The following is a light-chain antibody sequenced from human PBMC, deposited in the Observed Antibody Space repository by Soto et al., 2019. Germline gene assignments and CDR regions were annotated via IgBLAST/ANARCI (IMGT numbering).Light chain of an antibody. Sequence: QSVLTQPASVSGSPGQSITISCTGTSGDIGSYTYVSRYQQYPGKAPKLLISEVTNRPSGVSNRFSGSKSGNTASLTISGLQAEDEAHYYCSSYTTNSPPVVFGGGTKSPS. CDR3: SSYTTNSPPVV. J-gene: IGLJ2*01. CDR2: EVT. V-gene: IGLV2-14*01. CDR1: SGDIGSYTY.